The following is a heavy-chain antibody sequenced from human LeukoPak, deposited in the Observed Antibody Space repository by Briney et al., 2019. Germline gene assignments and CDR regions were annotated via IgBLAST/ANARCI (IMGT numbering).Heavy chain of an antibody. V-gene: IGHV3-21*01. Sequence: GGSLRLSCAASGFSFNAYSMNWVRQAPGKGLEWVSFIGSSSIYKYYADSVKGRFTISRDNAKNSLYLQMNSLRAEDTGVYYCAREFSGFDYWGRGTAVTVSS. CDR2: IGSSSIYK. J-gene: IGHJ4*02. CDR1: GFSFNAYS. D-gene: IGHD2/OR15-2a*01. CDR3: AREFSGFDY.